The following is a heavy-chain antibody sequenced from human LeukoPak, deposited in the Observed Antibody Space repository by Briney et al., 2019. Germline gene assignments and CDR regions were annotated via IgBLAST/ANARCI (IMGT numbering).Heavy chain of an antibody. CDR1: GFTFSSYS. V-gene: IGHV3-48*01. CDR2: ISSSSSTI. CDR3: AKRIAAAGKHHFDY. D-gene: IGHD6-13*01. Sequence: GGSLRLSCAASGFTFSSYSMNWVRQAPGKGLEWVSYISSSSSTIYYADSVQGRFTISGDNAKNSLYLQMNSLRAEDTAVYYCAKRIAAAGKHHFDYWGQGTLVTVSS. J-gene: IGHJ4*02.